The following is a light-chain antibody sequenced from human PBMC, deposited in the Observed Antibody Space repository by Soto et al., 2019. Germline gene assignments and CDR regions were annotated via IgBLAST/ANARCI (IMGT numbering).Light chain of an antibody. CDR2: AAS. CDR1: QSISSY. V-gene: IGKV1-39*01. J-gene: IGKJ3*01. Sequence: DIQMTQYPSSLSASVGDTVTITCRASQSISSYLNWYQQKPGKAPKLLIYAASSLQSGVPSRFSGSGSGTDFTLTISSLQPEDFATYYCQHSYSTPRTFGPGTKVDIK. CDR3: QHSYSTPRT.